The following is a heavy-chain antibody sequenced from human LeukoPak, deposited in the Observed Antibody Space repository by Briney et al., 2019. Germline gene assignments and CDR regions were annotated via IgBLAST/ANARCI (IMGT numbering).Heavy chain of an antibody. Sequence: SETLSLTCTVSGYSISSGYYWGWTRQPPGKGLEWIESIYHSGSTYYNPSLKSRVTISVDTSKNQFSLKLRSVTAADTAVYYCARDLQLLTGTTPKSREDPYNWLEPWGQRTLVTVSS. D-gene: IGHD1-7*01. J-gene: IGHJ5*02. V-gene: IGHV4-38-2*02. CDR1: GYSISSGYY. CDR3: ARDLQLLTGTTPKSREDPYNWLEP. CDR2: IYHSGST.